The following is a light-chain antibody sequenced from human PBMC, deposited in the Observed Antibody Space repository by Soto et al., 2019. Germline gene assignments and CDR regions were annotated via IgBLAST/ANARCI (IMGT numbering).Light chain of an antibody. CDR3: QQRNSYPRT. V-gene: IGKV1-9*01. CDR2: PAS. J-gene: IGKJ2*01. CDR1: QGINIF. Sequence: DIQLTQSPSFLSASVGDRVTITCRASQGINIFLAWFQQKPGKAPNLLISPASTLQSGVPSRFSGSGSETEFTLTITSLQPEDSATYYCQQRNSYPRTFGQGTKVDIK.